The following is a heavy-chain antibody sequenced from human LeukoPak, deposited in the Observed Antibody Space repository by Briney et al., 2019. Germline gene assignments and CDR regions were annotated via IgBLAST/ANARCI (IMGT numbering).Heavy chain of an antibody. CDR1: GGTFSSYA. V-gene: IGHV1-69*13. J-gene: IGHJ3*02. CDR2: IFPIFGTA. CDR3: ARDGAFDI. Sequence: ASETVSFKASGGTFSSYAISWVRQAPGQGLEWMGGIFPIFGTANYAKTFQGRVTITADESTSTDYMELSSLRSDATAVYYCARDGAFDIWGQGTMVTVSS.